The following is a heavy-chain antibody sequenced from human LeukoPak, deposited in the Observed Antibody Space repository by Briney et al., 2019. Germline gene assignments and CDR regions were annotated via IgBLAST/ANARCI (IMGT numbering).Heavy chain of an antibody. Sequence: PSETLSLTCTVSGGSISSYYWSWIRQPPGKGLEWIGHIYYSGSTNYNPSLKSRLTISIDTSKNQFSLRLSSVTAADTAVYYCARGYYDYVWGSYRSNYFDYWGQGTLVTVSS. D-gene: IGHD3-16*02. V-gene: IGHV4-59*01. CDR1: GGSISSYY. CDR3: ARGYYDYVWGSYRSNYFDY. J-gene: IGHJ4*02. CDR2: IYYSGST.